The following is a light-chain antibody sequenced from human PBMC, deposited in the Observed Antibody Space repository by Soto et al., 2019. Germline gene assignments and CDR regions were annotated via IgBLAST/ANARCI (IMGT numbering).Light chain of an antibody. V-gene: IGKV3-20*01. Sequence: EIVLTQSPGTLSLSPGERATLSCRASQSVSGYLAWYQHKPGQAPRLLIYGASTRATGIPDRFSGSGSGTDFTLAISRLEPEDFAVYFCQQYGSSPQTFGQGTKMEIK. CDR2: GAS. J-gene: IGKJ1*01. CDR3: QQYGSSPQT. CDR1: QSVSGY.